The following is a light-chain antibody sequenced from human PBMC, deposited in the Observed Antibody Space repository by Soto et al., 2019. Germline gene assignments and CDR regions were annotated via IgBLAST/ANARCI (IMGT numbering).Light chain of an antibody. CDR2: DVS. J-gene: IGKJ1*01. CDR3: QQCGSSPWT. CDR1: QNISSY. V-gene: IGKV3-11*01. Sequence: IVLTQSPATLSLSPGKRATLSCRASQNISSYLIWYQQKPGQAPRLLIYDVSNRATGIPARFSGSGSGTDFSITISRIENEDFAVYYCQQCGSSPWTFGQGTKVDSK.